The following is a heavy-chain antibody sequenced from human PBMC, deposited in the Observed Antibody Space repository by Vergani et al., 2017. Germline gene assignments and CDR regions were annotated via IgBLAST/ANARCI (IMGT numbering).Heavy chain of an antibody. CDR3: AREYSSTSGRAFGF. Sequence: QLVESGGGWVQPGGSLRLSCVVSGFDFSSYIMNWVRQAPGKGQEWVSFVSTGTKSQSDAESVKGRFTISRDSGKNSLDLQMDSQRAEDKAGYYCAREYSSTSGRAFGFRGQGTKVTVSS. V-gene: IGHV3-48*01. CDR1: GFDFSSYI. D-gene: IGHD2-2*01. CDR2: VSTGTKSQ. J-gene: IGHJ3*01.